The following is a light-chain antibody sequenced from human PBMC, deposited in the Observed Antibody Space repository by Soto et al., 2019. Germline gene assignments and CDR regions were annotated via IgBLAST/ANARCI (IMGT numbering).Light chain of an antibody. CDR1: SSDVGGYNY. CDR3: CSYAGSPWV. Sequence: QSVLTQPRSMSGSPGQSVTISCTGTSSDVGGYNYVSWYQQHPGKAPKLMIYDVSKRPSGVPDRFSGSKSGNTASLTISGLQAEDEADYYCCSYAGSPWVFGGGTKLTVL. V-gene: IGLV2-11*01. J-gene: IGLJ3*02. CDR2: DVS.